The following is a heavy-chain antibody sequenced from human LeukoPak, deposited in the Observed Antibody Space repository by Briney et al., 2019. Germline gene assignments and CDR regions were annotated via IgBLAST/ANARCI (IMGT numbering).Heavy chain of an antibody. D-gene: IGHD2-2*01. J-gene: IGHJ5*02. V-gene: IGHV4-34*01. CDR1: GGSFSEYY. Sequence: SETLSLTCSVFGGSFSEYYWSWIRQPPGKGLEWIGEINHSGSTNYNPSLKSRVTISVDTSKNQFSLKLSSVTAADTAVYYCARGGRYCSSTSCYYYWFDPWGQGTLVTVSS. CDR3: ARGGRYCSSTSCYYYWFDP. CDR2: INHSGST.